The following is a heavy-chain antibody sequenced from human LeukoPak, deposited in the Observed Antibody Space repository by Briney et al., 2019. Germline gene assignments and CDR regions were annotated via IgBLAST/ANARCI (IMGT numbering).Heavy chain of an antibody. V-gene: IGHV3-30*03. CDR3: ARDAKRYYYDSSGLDY. D-gene: IGHD3-22*01. Sequence: GGSLRLSCAASGFTFSSYGMHWVRQAPGKGLEWVAVISYDGSNKYYADSVKGRFTISRDNSKNTLYLQMNSLRAEDTAVYYCARDAKRYYYDSSGLDYWGQGTLVTVSS. CDR2: ISYDGSNK. J-gene: IGHJ4*02. CDR1: GFTFSSYG.